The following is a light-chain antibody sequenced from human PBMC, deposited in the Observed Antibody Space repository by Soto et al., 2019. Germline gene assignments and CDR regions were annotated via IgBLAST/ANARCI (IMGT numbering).Light chain of an antibody. CDR3: LQRTNWPPLT. Sequence: EIVLTQSPATLSLSPGERATLSCRASQSVGTYLAWYQQKPGQAPRLLIYDASNRATGIPARFSGSGPGTDFTLTISGLEPEDFAVYYCLQRTNWPPLTFGGGTKVEIK. CDR1: QSVGTY. V-gene: IGKV3-11*01. J-gene: IGKJ4*01. CDR2: DAS.